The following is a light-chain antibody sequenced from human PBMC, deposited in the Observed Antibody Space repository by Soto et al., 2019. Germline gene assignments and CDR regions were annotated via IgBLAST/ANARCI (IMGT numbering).Light chain of an antibody. Sequence: EIVMTQSPATLSVSPGERATLSCRASQSVSSSLAWYQQKPGQAPRLLIYGASTRATGIPARFSGSGSGTEFTLTIGSLQSEDFAVYYCHQRQSWPRTFGQGTKVDI. CDR1: QSVSSS. CDR2: GAS. J-gene: IGKJ1*01. V-gene: IGKV3-15*01. CDR3: HQRQSWPRT.